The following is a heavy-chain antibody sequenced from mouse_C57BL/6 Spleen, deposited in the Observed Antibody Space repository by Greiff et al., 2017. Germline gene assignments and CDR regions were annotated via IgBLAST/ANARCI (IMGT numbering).Heavy chain of an antibody. CDR1: GYAFTNYL. Sequence: QVQLKESGAELVRPGTSVKVSCKASGYAFTNYLIEWVKQRPGQGLEWIGVINPGSGGTNYNEKFKGKATLTADKSSSTAYMQLSSLTSEDSAVYVCARYYSNYEAWFAYWGQGTLVTVSA. D-gene: IGHD2-5*01. CDR3: ARYYSNYEAWFAY. J-gene: IGHJ3*01. V-gene: IGHV1-54*01. CDR2: INPGSGGT.